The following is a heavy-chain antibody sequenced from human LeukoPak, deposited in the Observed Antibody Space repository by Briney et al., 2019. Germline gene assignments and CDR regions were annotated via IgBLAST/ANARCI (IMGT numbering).Heavy chain of an antibody. CDR2: IYYSGST. J-gene: IGHJ4*02. V-gene: IGHV4-39*07. CDR3: AHSGYDLYSYYFDY. CDR1: GVSISSSSYY. D-gene: IGHD5-12*01. Sequence: MSAETLSLTCTVSGVSISSSSYYWGGIRQPPGKGLECSGSIYYSGSTYYNPSLKSRVTISVDTSKNQFSLKLRSVTAADTAVYYCAHSGYDLYSYYFDYWGQGTLVTVSS.